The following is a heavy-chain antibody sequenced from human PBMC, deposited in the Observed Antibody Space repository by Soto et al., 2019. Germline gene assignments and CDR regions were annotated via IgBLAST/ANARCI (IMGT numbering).Heavy chain of an antibody. J-gene: IGHJ4*02. CDR2: INANNGNT. V-gene: IGHV1-18*01. D-gene: IGHD2-15*01. Sequence: ASVKVSCKASGYTFTSYDINWVRQATGQGLEWMGWINANNGNTDYAQKLQGRVTMTTDTSTSTAYMELRSLRSDDTAVYYCARDHGYCSGGSCYSTSAYFDYWGQGTLVTVSS. CDR1: GYTFTSYD. CDR3: ARDHGYCSGGSCYSTSAYFDY.